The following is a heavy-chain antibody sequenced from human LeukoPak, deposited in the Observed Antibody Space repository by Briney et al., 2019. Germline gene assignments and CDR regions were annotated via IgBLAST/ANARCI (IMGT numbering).Heavy chain of an antibody. CDR1: GFTVSSNY. J-gene: IGHJ6*02. CDR2: IYSGGST. D-gene: IGHD3-10*01. CDR3: ARHNYYGSGSYYTGGGCGMDV. Sequence: GGSLRLSCAASGFTVSSNYMSWVRQAPGKGLEWVSVIYSGGSTYYADSVKGRFTISRDNSKNTLYLQMNSLRAEDTAVYYCARHNYYGSGSYYTGGGCGMDVWGQGTTVTVSS. V-gene: IGHV3-53*01.